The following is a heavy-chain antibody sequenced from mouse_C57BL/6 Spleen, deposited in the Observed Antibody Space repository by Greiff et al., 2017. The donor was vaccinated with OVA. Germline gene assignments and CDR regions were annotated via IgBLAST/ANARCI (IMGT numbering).Heavy chain of an antibody. CDR3: ARIYYGSSYGDAMDY. D-gene: IGHD1-1*01. Sequence: QVQLQQSGAELARPGASVKLSCKASGYTFTSYGISWVKQRTGQGLEWIGEIYPRSGNTYYNEKFKGKATLTADKSSSTAYIELRSLTSEDSAVYFCARIYYGSSYGDAMDYWGQGTSVTVSS. J-gene: IGHJ4*01. V-gene: IGHV1-81*01. CDR2: IYPRSGNT. CDR1: GYTFTSYG.